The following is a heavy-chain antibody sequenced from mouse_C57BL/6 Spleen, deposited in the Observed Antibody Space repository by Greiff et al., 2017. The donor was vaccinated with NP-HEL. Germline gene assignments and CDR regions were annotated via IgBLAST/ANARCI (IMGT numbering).Heavy chain of an antibody. CDR1: GYSITSGYY. D-gene: IGHD1-1*01. V-gene: IGHV3-6*01. Sequence: VQLQQSGPGLVKPSQSLSLTCSVTGYSITSGYYWNWIRQFPGNKLEWMGYISYDGSNNYNPSLKNRISITRDTSKNQFFLKLNSVTTEDTATYDCARNYYGSPAGFAYWGQGTLVTVSA. CDR2: ISYDGSN. J-gene: IGHJ3*01. CDR3: ARNYYGSPAGFAY.